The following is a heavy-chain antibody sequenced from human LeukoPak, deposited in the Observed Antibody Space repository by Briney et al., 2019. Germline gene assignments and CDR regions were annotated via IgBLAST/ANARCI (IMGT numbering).Heavy chain of an antibody. CDR3: TRANSATIPGVDP. CDR2: IHSGGST. V-gene: IGHV3-53*01. CDR1: GFTVSSNY. J-gene: IGHJ5*02. Sequence: GWSLTLSCPASGFTVSSNYMSWVRPAPGKGLDWVSIIHSGGSTYYADSVKGRVTISRDNSKNTLYLQMNSLRAEDTAVYYCTRANSATIPGVDPWGQGTLVTDSS. D-gene: IGHD1-26*01.